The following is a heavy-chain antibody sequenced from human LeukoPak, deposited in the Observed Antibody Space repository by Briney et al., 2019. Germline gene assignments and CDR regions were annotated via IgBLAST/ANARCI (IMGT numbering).Heavy chain of an antibody. Sequence: GGSLRLSCAASGITFNKLWMTWVHQAPGKALEWVASVKEDGSEKYHVDSVKGRFTISRDNAKNSLFLEMNSLRAEDTAVYYCATHRVANWNWGQGTLVTVSS. J-gene: IGHJ4*02. CDR3: ATHRVANWN. CDR2: VKEDGSEK. V-gene: IGHV3-7*01. D-gene: IGHD1-20*01. CDR1: GITFNKLW.